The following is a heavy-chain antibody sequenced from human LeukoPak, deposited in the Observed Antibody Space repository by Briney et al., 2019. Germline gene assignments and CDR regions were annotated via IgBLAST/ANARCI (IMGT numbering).Heavy chain of an antibody. CDR2: IHYSGST. J-gene: IGHJ4*02. D-gene: IGHD3-22*01. V-gene: IGHV4-59*01. CDR1: GGSISGYY. Sequence: SETLSLTCTVSGGSISGYYWSWIRQSPGRGLEWMGYIHYSGSTDYNPSLKSRVTMSVDTSKNQCSLKLSSVTAADAAVYYGVREGYDSSGYFLDYWGQGTLVTVSS. CDR3: VREGYDSSGYFLDY.